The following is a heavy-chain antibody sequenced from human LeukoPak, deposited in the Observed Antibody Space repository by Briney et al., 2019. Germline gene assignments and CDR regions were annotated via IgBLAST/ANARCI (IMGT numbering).Heavy chain of an antibody. Sequence: PSETLSLTCTVSGGSISSYYWSWIRQPPGKGLEWIGYIYYSGSTYYNPSLKSRVTISVDTSKNQFSLKLSSVTAADTAVYYCARSGDTMPLRYWGQGTLVTVSS. CDR1: GGSISSYY. V-gene: IGHV4-59*08. J-gene: IGHJ4*02. CDR2: IYYSGST. D-gene: IGHD7-27*01. CDR3: ARSGDTMPLRY.